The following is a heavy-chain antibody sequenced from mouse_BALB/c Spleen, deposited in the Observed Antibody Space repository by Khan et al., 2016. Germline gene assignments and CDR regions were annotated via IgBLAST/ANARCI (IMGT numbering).Heavy chain of an antibody. CDR2: ISYSGSP. V-gene: IGHV3-2*02. D-gene: IGHD1-1*01. Sequence: EVQLQESGPGLVKPSQSLSLTCTVTGYSITSDYAWNWIRQFPGNKLEWMGYISYSGSPSYNPSLKSRISITRDTSKNQFFLQLNSVTTEDTATYYCARRPFYGSSYHYAMDYWGQGTSVTVSS. CDR3: ARRPFYGSSYHYAMDY. CDR1: GYSITSDYA. J-gene: IGHJ4*01.